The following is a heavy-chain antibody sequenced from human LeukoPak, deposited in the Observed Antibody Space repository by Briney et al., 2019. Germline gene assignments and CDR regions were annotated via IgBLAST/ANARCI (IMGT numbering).Heavy chain of an antibody. CDR2: IYYSGST. D-gene: IGHD5-12*01. Sequence: SETLSLTCAVYGGSFSGYYWSWIRQPPGKGLEWIGYIYYSGSTYYNPSLKSRVTISVDTSKNQFSLKLSSVTAADTAVYYCARGGGGGYDSLYYFDYWGQGTLVTVSS. V-gene: IGHV4-34*09. J-gene: IGHJ4*02. CDR1: GGSFSGYY. CDR3: ARGGGGGYDSLYYFDY.